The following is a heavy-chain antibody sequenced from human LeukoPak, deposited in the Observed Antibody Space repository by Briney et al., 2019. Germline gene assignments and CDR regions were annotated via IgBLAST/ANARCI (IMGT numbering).Heavy chain of an antibody. CDR1: GFIFSRYE. D-gene: IGHD3-22*01. V-gene: IGHV3-48*03. CDR2: ISTSGSGT. J-gene: IGHJ4*02. Sequence: GGSLRLSCVASGFIFSRYEMNWVRQAPGKGLEWVSYISTSGSGTYYADSVKGRFTTSRDNAKNSLYLQMNSLRAEDTAVYYCARRGFYDTSGYLFDYWGQGTLVTVSS. CDR3: ARRGFYDTSGYLFDY.